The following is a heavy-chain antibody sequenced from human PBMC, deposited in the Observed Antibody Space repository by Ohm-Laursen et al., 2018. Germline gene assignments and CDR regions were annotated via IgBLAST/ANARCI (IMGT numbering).Heavy chain of an antibody. J-gene: IGHJ3*02. V-gene: IGHV4-4*07. CDR3: ASYGSGSYDAFDI. CDR1: GGSISSYY. CDR2: IYTSGST. D-gene: IGHD3-10*01. Sequence: SDTLSLTCTVSGGSISSYYWSWIRQPAGKGLEWIGRIYTSGSTNYNPSLKSRVTMSVDTSKNQFSLKLSSVTAADTAAYYCASYGSGSYDAFDIWGQGTMVTVSS.